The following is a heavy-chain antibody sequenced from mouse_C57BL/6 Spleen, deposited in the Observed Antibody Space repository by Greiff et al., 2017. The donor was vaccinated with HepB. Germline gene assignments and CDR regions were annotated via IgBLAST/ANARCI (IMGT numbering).Heavy chain of an antibody. D-gene: IGHD1-1*01. CDR1: GYTFTDYY. V-gene: IGHV1-26*01. CDR2: INPNNGGT. Sequence: EVQLQQSGPELVKPGASVKISCKASGYTFTDYYMNWVKQSHGKSLEWIGDINPNNGGTSYTQKFKGKATLTVDKSSSTAYMELRSLTSEDSAVYYCARSSYYGSSWFAYWGQGTLVTVSA. CDR3: ARSSYYGSSWFAY. J-gene: IGHJ3*01.